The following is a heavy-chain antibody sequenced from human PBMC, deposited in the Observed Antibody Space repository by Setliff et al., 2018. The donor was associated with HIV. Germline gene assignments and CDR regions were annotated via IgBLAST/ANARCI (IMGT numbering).Heavy chain of an antibody. Sequence: SVKVSCKASRSTFNSHTINWVRQAPGQGLDWMGRIIPILGVANYAQGFQGKVTITADKSTSTAYMELTSLRFDDTAMYYCVRGVQSPPHYSYYYMDVWGEGTMVTVSS. CDR3: VRGVQSPPHYSYYYMDV. V-gene: IGHV1-69*02. J-gene: IGHJ6*03. CDR2: IIPILGVA. D-gene: IGHD3-3*01. CDR1: RSTFNSHT.